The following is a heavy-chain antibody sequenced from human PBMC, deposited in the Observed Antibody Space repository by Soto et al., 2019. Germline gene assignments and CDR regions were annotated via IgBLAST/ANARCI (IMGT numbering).Heavy chain of an antibody. J-gene: IGHJ6*02. CDR1: GASISSYY. CDR2: IYYSGST. CDR3: ARPYGMDV. Sequence: SETLSLTCTVSGASISSYYWNWIRQPPGKGLEWIGYIYYSGSTYYNPSFQGQVTISADKSISTAYLQWSSLKASDTAMYYCARPYGMDVWGQGTTVTVSS. V-gene: IGHV4-59*12.